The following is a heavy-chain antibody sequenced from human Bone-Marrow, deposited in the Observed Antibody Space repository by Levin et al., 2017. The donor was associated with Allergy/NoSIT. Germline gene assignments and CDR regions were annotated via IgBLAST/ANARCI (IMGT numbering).Heavy chain of an antibody. Sequence: ASVKVSCSGYTFSDYYIHWVRLAPGQGLEWMGRINPNSGDTKYPQKFRGRITMSGDTSVTTVYMELSGLRSDDTAVYYCATRSVQVRHYYGMDVWVQGTTVTVS. D-gene: IGHD1-1*01. CDR3: ATRSVQVRHYYGMDV. CDR1: GYTFSDYY. J-gene: IGHJ6*02. CDR2: INPNSGDT. V-gene: IGHV1-2*06.